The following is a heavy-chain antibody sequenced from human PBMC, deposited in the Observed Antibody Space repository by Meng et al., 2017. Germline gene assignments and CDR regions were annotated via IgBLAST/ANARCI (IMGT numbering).Heavy chain of an antibody. J-gene: IGHJ4*02. CDR3: ATGAAAADH. CDR2: IKRNRDGGTI. D-gene: IGHD6-13*01. V-gene: IGHV3-15*01. CDR1: GLRFTDAW. Sequence: LVGAGGGLVKRGGSLRLCCVASGLRFTDAWMSWVRQAPGKVLEWVGRIKRNRDGGTIDYAARVKGRFTISRDESKNTLYLQMDSLITEDTAVYFCATGAAAADHWGQGTLVTVSS.